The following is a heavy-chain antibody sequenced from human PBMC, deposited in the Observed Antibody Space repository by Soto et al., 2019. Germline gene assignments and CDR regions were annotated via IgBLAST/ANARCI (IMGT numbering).Heavy chain of an antibody. Sequence: XGSLGLSCVDSGFTFSSYTLHWVRQAPGKGLEWVAVTSYDGSNKYYADSVEGRFTISRDNSKNTLYLQTSSLTTEDTAMYYCARDWETSATGLIDAWGQGTLVTVSS. D-gene: IGHD3-10*01. V-gene: IGHV3-30-3*01. J-gene: IGHJ5*02. CDR3: ARDWETSATGLIDA. CDR1: GFTFSSYT. CDR2: TSYDGSNK.